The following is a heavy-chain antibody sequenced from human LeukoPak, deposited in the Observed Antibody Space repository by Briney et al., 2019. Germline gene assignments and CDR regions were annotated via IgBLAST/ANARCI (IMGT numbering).Heavy chain of an antibody. J-gene: IGHJ4*02. CDR2: INWNGGST. D-gene: IGHD6-19*01. Sequence: GSLRLSCAASGFTFDDYGMSWVRQAPGKGLEWVSGINWNGGSTGYADSVKGRFTISRDNAKNSLYLQMNSLRAEDTALYYCARKYSSGWYGSFDYWGQGTLVTVSS. CDR3: ARKYSSGWYGSFDY. CDR1: GFTFDDYG. V-gene: IGHV3-20*04.